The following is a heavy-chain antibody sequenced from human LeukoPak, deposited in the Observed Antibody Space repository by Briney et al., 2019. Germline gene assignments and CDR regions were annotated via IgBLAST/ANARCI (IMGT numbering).Heavy chain of an antibody. CDR3: AIMHPYYDGNGYWVQ. Sequence: GGSLRLSCAASGFTFGSYAMSWVRQAPGKGLEWVSGINTNGGSTAYADSVKGRFTISRDNPRNTLYMPMNSLRAEDTALYYCAIMHPYYDGNGYWVQWGQGTLVTVSS. J-gene: IGHJ4*02. D-gene: IGHD3-22*01. CDR1: GFTFGSYA. V-gene: IGHV3-23*01. CDR2: INTNGGST.